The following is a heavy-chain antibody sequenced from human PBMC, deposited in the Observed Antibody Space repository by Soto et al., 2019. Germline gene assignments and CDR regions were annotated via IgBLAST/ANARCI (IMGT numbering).Heavy chain of an antibody. J-gene: IGHJ4*02. CDR3: AHRRPFLTGSYFDY. Sequence: SGPTLVNPTQTLTLTCTFSGFSLTTSGVGVGWIRQPPGKALEWLALIYWDDDKRYSPSLKSGLTITKDTSKNQVVLTMTNMDPVDTATYYCAHRRPFLTGSYFDYCGQGTLVTVSS. D-gene: IGHD3-9*01. V-gene: IGHV2-5*02. CDR1: GFSLTTSGVG. CDR2: IYWDDDK.